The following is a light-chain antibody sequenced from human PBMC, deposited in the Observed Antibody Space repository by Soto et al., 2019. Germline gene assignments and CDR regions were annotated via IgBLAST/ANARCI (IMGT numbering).Light chain of an antibody. Sequence: DIVMTQSPDSLAVSLGERATINCKSSQSVLYSSNNKNYLAWYQQKPGQPPKLLIYWASTRESGVPDRFSGSGSGADFTLTISSLQAEDVAVYYCQQYYNPPRTFSQGTKVDIK. CDR1: QSVLYSSNNKNY. CDR3: QQYYNPPRT. V-gene: IGKV4-1*01. J-gene: IGKJ1*01. CDR2: WAS.